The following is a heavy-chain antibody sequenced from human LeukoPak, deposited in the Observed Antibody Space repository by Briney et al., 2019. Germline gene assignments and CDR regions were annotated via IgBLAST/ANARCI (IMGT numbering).Heavy chain of an antibody. CDR2: INPNSGGT. Sequence: GASVKVSCKASGYTFTGYYMHWVRQAPGQGLEWMGRINPNSGGTNYAQKFQGRVTMTRDTSISTAYMELSRLRSDDTAVYYCARTKYSSSWYVAYWGQGTLVTVSS. V-gene: IGHV1-2*06. CDR1: GYTFTGYY. CDR3: ARTKYSSSWYVAY. D-gene: IGHD6-13*01. J-gene: IGHJ4*02.